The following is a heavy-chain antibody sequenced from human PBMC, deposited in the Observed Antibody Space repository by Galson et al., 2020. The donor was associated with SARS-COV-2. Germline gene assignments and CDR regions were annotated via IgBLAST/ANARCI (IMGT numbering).Heavy chain of an antibody. CDR3: ARENWYDYDSSGLRTDAFDI. J-gene: IGHJ3*02. Sequence: ASVKVSCKGSGYTFTNYAMHWVRQAPGQRLEWMGWINADNGNTKYSQKFQDRVTISRDTSASTAYMELSSLTSEDTAVYYCARENWYDYDSSGLRTDAFDIWGQGTMVTVSS. CDR1: GYTFTNYA. D-gene: IGHD3-22*01. V-gene: IGHV1-3*01. CDR2: INADNGNT.